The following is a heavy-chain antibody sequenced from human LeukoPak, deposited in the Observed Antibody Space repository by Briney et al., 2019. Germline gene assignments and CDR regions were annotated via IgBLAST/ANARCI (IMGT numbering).Heavy chain of an antibody. CDR1: GSTFSTYG. Sequence: GGSLRLSCAASGSTFSTYGMHWVRQAPGKGLEWVVFIRYDGSDKYYSDSVKGRFTISRDNSKNSLYLQLNSLRAEDTAVYYCAKRTSSWSELDYWGQGTLVTVSS. V-gene: IGHV3-30*02. J-gene: IGHJ4*02. CDR2: IRYDGSDK. D-gene: IGHD6-13*01. CDR3: AKRTSSWSELDY.